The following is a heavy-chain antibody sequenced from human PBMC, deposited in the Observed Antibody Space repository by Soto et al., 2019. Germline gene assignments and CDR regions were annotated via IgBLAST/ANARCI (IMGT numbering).Heavy chain of an antibody. V-gene: IGHV3-7*04. J-gene: IGHJ4*02. CDR1: GFTVSSYW. Sequence: GGSLRLSCAASGFTVSSYWMSWVRQAPGKGLEWVANIKSDGSEKHYVDSVKGRFTISRDFFKNTLYLQMDSLTAEDTALYYCARVGGTFAHDFDFWGQGTLVTVSS. CDR2: IKSDGSEK. CDR3: ARVGGTFAHDFDF. D-gene: IGHD1-26*01.